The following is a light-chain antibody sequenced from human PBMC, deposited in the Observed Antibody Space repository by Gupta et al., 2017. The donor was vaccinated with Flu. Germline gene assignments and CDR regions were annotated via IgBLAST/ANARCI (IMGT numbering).Light chain of an antibody. CDR1: QDIGIS. Sequence: SLSASVGDRVTITCRASQDIGISLAWYQQKPGEVPKLLVHGVSTLHSGVPFRFSGSGSGTDFTLTISSLQPEDVATYYCQKDNSVPITFGQGTRLEIK. J-gene: IGKJ5*01. CDR3: QKDNSVPIT. CDR2: GVS. V-gene: IGKV1-27*01.